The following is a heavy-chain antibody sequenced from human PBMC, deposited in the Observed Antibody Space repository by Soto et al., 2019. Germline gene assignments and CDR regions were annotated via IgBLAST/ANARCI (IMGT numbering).Heavy chain of an antibody. CDR3: ARVFPDGWVEPGVVRGYLDT. J-gene: IGHJ4*02. D-gene: IGHD3-3*01. Sequence: QVQLVQSGAEVKEPGSAVKVSCKAPADSFSSYGISWVRQAPGQGLEWMGGIIPIFGTTNYAEKFHGRVTINADESTNTAYMELRSLRSEDTALYYCARVFPDGWVEPGVVRGYLDTWGRGPQVTVSS. CDR2: IIPIFGTT. CDR1: ADSFSSYG. V-gene: IGHV1-69*01.